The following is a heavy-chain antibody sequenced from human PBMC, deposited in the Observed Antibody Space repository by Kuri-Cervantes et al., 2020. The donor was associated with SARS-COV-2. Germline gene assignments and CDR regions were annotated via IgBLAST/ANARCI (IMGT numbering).Heavy chain of an antibody. Sequence: GESLKISCAASGFTFSSYGMHWVRQAPGKGLEWVAFIRYDGSNKYYADSVKDRFTISRDNAKNSLYLQMNSLRAEDTAVYYCAAFDIWGQGTMVTVSS. V-gene: IGHV3-30*02. CDR2: IRYDGSNK. CDR3: AAFDI. CDR1: GFTFSSYG. J-gene: IGHJ3*02.